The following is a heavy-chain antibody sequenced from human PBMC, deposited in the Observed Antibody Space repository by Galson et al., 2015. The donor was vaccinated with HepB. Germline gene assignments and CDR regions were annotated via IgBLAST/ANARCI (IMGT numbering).Heavy chain of an antibody. V-gene: IGHV3-23*01. D-gene: IGHD2-21*01. J-gene: IGHJ4*02. CDR1: GFTFTTYT. CDR3: AKDGPPSFIPHFFDS. CDR2: ISGGGGHT. Sequence: SLRLSCAASGFTFTTYTMSWVRQAPGKGLEWVSSISGGGGHTYYADSVKGRFTISRDRSRNTVSLQMNRLRAEDTAVYYCAKDGPPSFIPHFFDSWGQGTLGTVSS.